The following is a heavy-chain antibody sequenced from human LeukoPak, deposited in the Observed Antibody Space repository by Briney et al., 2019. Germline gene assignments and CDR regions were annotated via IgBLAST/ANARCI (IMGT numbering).Heavy chain of an antibody. CDR2: IKQDGSEK. J-gene: IGHJ4*02. CDR3: ATSYDMGWLIGY. V-gene: IGHV3-7*03. D-gene: IGHD3/OR15-3a*01. CDR1: GFTFGDTW. Sequence: GGSLRLSCAASGFTFGDTWMNWVRQVPGRGLEWVANIKQDGSEKFYVASVKGRFTISRDNGKSSLYLQMNSLRAEDTALYYCATSYDMGWLIGYWGQGTLVTVYS.